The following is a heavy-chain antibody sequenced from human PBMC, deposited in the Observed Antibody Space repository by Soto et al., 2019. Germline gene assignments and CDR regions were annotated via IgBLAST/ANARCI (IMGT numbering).Heavy chain of an antibody. Sequence: LETLSLTCTVSGGSISTYFWSWIRQPPGRGLEWIGYIHYTGSTAYSPSLKSRVTISVDTSKNQFYLKLSTVTAADTAVYFCAREHREQLVLTWFDPWGQGTLVTVSS. CDR1: GGSISTYF. D-gene: IGHD6-13*01. V-gene: IGHV4-59*01. CDR2: IHYTGST. J-gene: IGHJ5*02. CDR3: AREHREQLVLTWFDP.